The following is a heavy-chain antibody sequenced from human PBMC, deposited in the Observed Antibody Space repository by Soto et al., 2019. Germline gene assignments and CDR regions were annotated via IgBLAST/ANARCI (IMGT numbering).Heavy chain of an antibody. V-gene: IGHV4-59*01. J-gene: IGHJ5*02. Sequence: PSETLSLTCTVSGGSISSYYWSWIRQPPGKGLEWIGYIYYSGSTNYNPSLKSRVTISVDTSKNQFSLKLSSVTAADTAVYYCARSRGRYYYDSHWFDPWGQGTLVTVS. CDR3: ARSRGRYYYDSHWFDP. D-gene: IGHD3-22*01. CDR1: GGSISSYY. CDR2: IYYSGST.